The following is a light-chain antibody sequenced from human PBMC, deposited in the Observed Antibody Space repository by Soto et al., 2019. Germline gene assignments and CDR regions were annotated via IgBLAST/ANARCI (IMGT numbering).Light chain of an antibody. J-gene: IGKJ4*01. CDR1: QSVGNN. V-gene: IGKV1-39*01. Sequence: DIQITQSPSALSASIEDRVTITCQSSQSVGNNLNWYQQKPGKAPKLLINAASTLQSGVPPSFSGSGSGTDFTLTISSLQPEDSATYYCQQSYTSPLTVGGGTKVDIK. CDR3: QQSYTSPLT. CDR2: AAS.